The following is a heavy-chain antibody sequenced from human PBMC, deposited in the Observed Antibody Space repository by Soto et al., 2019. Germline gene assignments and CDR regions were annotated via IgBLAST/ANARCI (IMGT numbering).Heavy chain of an antibody. D-gene: IGHD4-17*01. CDR3: AREGDDYGDYKRAFDI. CDR2: ISTTSSYI. V-gene: IGHV3-21*01. CDR1: GFTFRSIT. Sequence: EVQLVESGGGLVKPGGSWRLSCEASGFTFRSITMNWARQAQGKGLEWVSSISTTSSYIYYGDSVKGRFTISRDNAKNSLFLQMNSLRAEDTAIYYCAREGDDYGDYKRAFDIWGQGTTVTVSS. J-gene: IGHJ3*02.